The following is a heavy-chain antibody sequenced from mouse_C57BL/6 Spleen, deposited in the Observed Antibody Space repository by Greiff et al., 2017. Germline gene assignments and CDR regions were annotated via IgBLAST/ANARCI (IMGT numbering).Heavy chain of an antibody. D-gene: IGHD2-2*01. J-gene: IGHJ2*01. Sequence: QVQLKQPGAELVKPGASVKLSCKASGYAFTSYWMNWVKQRPGRGLEWIGRIYPKSGGTKYNEKFKSKATLTVDKPSSTAYMQLSSLTSEDSAVYYWARENGYYFYYWGQGTTLTVSS. CDR2: IYPKSGGT. CDR3: ARENGYYFYY. CDR1: GYAFTSYW. V-gene: IGHV1-72*01.